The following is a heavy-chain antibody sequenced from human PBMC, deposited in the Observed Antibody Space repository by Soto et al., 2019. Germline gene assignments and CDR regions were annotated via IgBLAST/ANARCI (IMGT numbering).Heavy chain of an antibody. J-gene: IGHJ6*02. Sequence: AGGSLRLSCAASGFTASSNYMSWVRQAPGKGLEWVSVIYSGGSTYYADSVKGRFTISRDNSKNTLYLQMNSLRAEDTAVYYCARDYYDSSGQPGYYYYYGMDVWGQGTTVTVSS. V-gene: IGHV3-53*01. CDR3: ARDYYDSSGQPGYYYYYGMDV. D-gene: IGHD3-22*01. CDR2: IYSGGST. CDR1: GFTASSNY.